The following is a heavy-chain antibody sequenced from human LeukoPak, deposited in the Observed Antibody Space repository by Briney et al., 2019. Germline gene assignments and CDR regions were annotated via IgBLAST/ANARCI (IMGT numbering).Heavy chain of an antibody. CDR1: GLTISGYW. V-gene: IGHV3-21*01. CDR2: ISSSSSYI. D-gene: IGHD2-2*01. CDR3: ARDILGYCSSTSCYVDGMDV. Sequence: GGSLRLSCAASGLTISGYWMNWVRQAPGKGLEWVSSISSSSSYIYYADSVKGRFTISRDNAKNSLYLQMNSLRAEDTAVYYCARDILGYCSSTSCYVDGMDVWGKGTTVTVSS. J-gene: IGHJ6*04.